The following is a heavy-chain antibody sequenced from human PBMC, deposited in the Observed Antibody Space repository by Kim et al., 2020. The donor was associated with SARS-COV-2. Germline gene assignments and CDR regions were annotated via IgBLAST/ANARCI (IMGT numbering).Heavy chain of an antibody. J-gene: IGHJ4*02. D-gene: IGHD6-19*01. Sequence: SETLSLTCTVSGDSISTSSDYWGWIRQPPGKGLEWIGSVYSSGSTYYNPSLKSRVTVSVDTSKSQFSLRLTSGTATDTAVYYCARWRRSGLYYIDFWGQGTQVTVSS. CDR2: VYSSGST. V-gene: IGHV4-39*01. CDR1: GDSISTSSDY. CDR3: ARWRRSGLYYIDF.